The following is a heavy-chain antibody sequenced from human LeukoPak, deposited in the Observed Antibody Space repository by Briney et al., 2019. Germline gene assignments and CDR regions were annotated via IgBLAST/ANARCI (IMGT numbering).Heavy chain of an antibody. CDR1: GFTFSDYY. CDR3: AREVSTGSSWYRDAFDI. J-gene: IGHJ3*02. Sequence: RTGGSLRLSCAASGFTFSDYYMSWIRQAPGKGLEWVSYISSSGSTIYYADSVKGRFTISRDNSKNTLYLQMNSLRAEDTAVYYCAREVSTGSSWYRDAFDIWGQGTMVTVSS. D-gene: IGHD6-13*01. V-gene: IGHV3-11*04. CDR2: ISSSGSTI.